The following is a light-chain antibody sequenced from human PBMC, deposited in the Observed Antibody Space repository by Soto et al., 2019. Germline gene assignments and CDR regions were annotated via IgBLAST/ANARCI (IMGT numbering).Light chain of an antibody. CDR1: SSDVGGYKY. V-gene: IGLV2-14*01. Sequence: QSVLTQPASVSGSPGQSITISCTGTSSDVGGYKYVSWYQQHPGKAPKLLIYTVSNRPSGVSNRFSGSKSGNTASLTISGLQAEDEADYYCSSYTSSSSDVFGTGTKVTVL. J-gene: IGLJ1*01. CDR2: TVS. CDR3: SSYTSSSSDV.